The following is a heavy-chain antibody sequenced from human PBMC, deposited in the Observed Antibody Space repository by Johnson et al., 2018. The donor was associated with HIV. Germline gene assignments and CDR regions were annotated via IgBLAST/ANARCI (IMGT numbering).Heavy chain of an antibody. D-gene: IGHD3-10*01. J-gene: IGHJ3*02. CDR1: GFTFSSYA. CDR2: ISGSGGST. CDR3: ARESPAGAGSGSDAFDI. V-gene: IGHV3-23*04. Sequence: VQLVESGGGLVQPGGSLRLSCAASGFTFSSYAMSWVRQAPGKGLEWVSAISGSGGSTYYADSVQGRFPISRDNSKNTLYLQMNSLRAEDTAVYYCARESPAGAGSGSDAFDIWGQGTMVTVSS.